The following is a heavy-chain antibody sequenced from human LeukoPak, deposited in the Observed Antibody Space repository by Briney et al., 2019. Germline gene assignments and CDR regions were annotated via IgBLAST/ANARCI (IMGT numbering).Heavy chain of an antibody. CDR3: ARGGGSCIDY. J-gene: IGHJ4*02. CDR1: GGSISSYY. V-gene: IGHV4-59*12. Sequence: SETLSLTCTVSGGSISSYYWSWIRQPPGKGLEWIGYIYYSGSTNYNPSLKSRVTISVDTSKNQFSLKLSSVTAADTAVYYCARGGGSCIDYWGQGTLVTVSS. CDR2: IYYSGST. D-gene: IGHD3-16*01.